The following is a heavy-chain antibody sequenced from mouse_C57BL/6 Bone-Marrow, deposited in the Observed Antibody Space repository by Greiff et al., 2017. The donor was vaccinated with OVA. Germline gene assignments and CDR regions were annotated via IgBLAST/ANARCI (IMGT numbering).Heavy chain of an antibody. V-gene: IGHV3-6*01. CDR1: GYSITSGYY. CDR2: ISYDGSN. J-gene: IGHJ1*03. CDR3: ARLVWYFDV. Sequence: DVKLQESGPGLVKPSQSLSLTCSVTGYSITSGYYWNWIRQFPGNKLEWMGYISYDGSNNYNPSLKNRISITRDTSKNQFFLKLNSVTTEDTATYYCARLVWYFDVWGTGTTVTVSS.